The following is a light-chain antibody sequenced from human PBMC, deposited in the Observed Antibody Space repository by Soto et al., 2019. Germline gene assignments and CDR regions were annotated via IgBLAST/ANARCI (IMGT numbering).Light chain of an antibody. J-gene: IGKJ5*01. Sequence: EVVLTQSPATLSVSPGERATLSCRASESVNNKLGWYQQKPGQAPRLLIYRASTRATGIPARFSGSGSGTEFTLTISSLQSEDSAVYYSLQYNNWFPFTFGQGTRLEIK. V-gene: IGKV3-15*01. CDR2: RAS. CDR1: ESVNNK. CDR3: LQYNNWFPFT.